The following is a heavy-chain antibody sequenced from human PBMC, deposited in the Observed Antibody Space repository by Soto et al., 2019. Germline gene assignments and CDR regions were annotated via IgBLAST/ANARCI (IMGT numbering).Heavy chain of an antibody. J-gene: IGHJ4*02. D-gene: IGHD2-15*01. CDR2: IWYDGSNK. V-gene: IGHV3-33*01. CDR3: ARVVPAMVVDY. Sequence: HWVRQAPGKGLEWVAVIWYDGSNKYYADSVKGRFTISRDNSKNTLYLQMNSLRAEDTAVYYCARVVPAMVVDYWGQGTLVTVS.